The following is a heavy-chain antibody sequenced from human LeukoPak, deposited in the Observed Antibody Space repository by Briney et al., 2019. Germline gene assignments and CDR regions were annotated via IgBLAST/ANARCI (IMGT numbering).Heavy chain of an antibody. J-gene: IGHJ4*02. CDR1: GYTFTSYY. CDR2: INPSGGST. CDR3: AREMGVGSTMGYFYY. V-gene: IGHV1-46*01. Sequence: GASVKVSCKASGYTFTSYYMHWVRQAPGQGLEWMGIINPSGGSTSYAQKFQGRVTMTRDTSTSTVYMELSSLRSEDTAVYYCAREMGVGSTMGYFYYWGQGTLVTVSS. D-gene: IGHD1-26*01.